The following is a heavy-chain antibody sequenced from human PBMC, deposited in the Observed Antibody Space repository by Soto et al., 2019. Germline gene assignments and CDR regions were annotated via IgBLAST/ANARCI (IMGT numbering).Heavy chain of an antibody. J-gene: IGHJ3*01. Sequence: QLQLQESGPGLLKPSETLSLTCTVSGGSISSSDYYWGWIRQPPGKGLEWIGSIYYSGSTYYNPSLKSRVTISVHTSKNQFSLKLTSVTAADTAVYYCARTLSRWFWAFDAWGQGTVIPVSS. CDR2: IYYSGST. D-gene: IGHD2-15*01. CDR3: ARTLSRWFWAFDA. V-gene: IGHV4-39*01. CDR1: GGSISSSDYY.